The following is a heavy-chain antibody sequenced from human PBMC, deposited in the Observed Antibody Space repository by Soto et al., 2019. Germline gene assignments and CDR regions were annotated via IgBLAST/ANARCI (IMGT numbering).Heavy chain of an antibody. D-gene: IGHD3-3*01. J-gene: IGHJ6*02. CDR3: ARGGVYDFWSGYFSAGYYGMDV. V-gene: IGHV4-34*01. CDR1: GGSFSGYY. CDR2: INHSGST. Sequence: PSETLSLTCAVYGGSFSGYYWSWIRQPPGKGLEWIGEINHSGSTNYSPSLKSRVTISVDTSKNQFSLKLSSVTAADTAVYYCARGGVYDFWSGYFSAGYYGMDVWGQGTTVTVSS.